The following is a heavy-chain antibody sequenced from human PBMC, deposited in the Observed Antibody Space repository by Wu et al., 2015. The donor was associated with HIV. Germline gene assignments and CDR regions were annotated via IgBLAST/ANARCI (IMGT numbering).Heavy chain of an antibody. Sequence: QVQLVQSGAEVKKPGSSVKVSCKASGGTFSSYAISWVRQAPGQGLEWMGGIIPIFGTANYAQKFQGRVTITTDESTSTAYMELSSLRSEDTAVYYCARYYDILTGSYGMGRLGPRGPRVTVSS. D-gene: IGHD3-9*01. J-gene: IGHJ6*02. V-gene: IGHV1-69*05. CDR1: GGTFSSYA. CDR3: ARYYDILTGSYGMGR. CDR2: IIPIFGTA.